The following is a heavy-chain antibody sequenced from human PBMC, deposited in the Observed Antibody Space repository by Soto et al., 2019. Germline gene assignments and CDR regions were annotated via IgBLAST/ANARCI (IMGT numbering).Heavy chain of an antibody. CDR3: TTLEREYDILTGYYGGAYYYYMDV. CDR2: IKSKTDGGTT. V-gene: IGHV3-15*01. J-gene: IGHJ6*03. D-gene: IGHD3-9*01. CDR1: GFTFSNAW. Sequence: GGSLRLSCAASGFTFSNAWMSWVRQAPGKGLEWVGRIKSKTDGGTTDYAAPVKGRFTISRDDSKNTLYLQMNSLKTEDTAVYYCTTLEREYDILTGYYGGAYYYYMDVWGKGTTVTVSS.